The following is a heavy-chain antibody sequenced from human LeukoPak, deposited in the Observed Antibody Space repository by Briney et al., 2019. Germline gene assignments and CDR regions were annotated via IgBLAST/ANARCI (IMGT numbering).Heavy chain of an antibody. CDR1: GFTFSSYG. J-gene: IGHJ4*02. Sequence: GGSLRLSRAASGFTFSSYGMHWVRQAPGKGLEWVAVIWYDGSNKYYADSVKGRFTISRDNSKNTLYLQMNSLRAEDTAVYYCAKDPDGLASSGWTDYWGQGTLVTVSS. V-gene: IGHV3-33*06. D-gene: IGHD6-19*01. CDR2: IWYDGSNK. CDR3: AKDPDGLASSGWTDY.